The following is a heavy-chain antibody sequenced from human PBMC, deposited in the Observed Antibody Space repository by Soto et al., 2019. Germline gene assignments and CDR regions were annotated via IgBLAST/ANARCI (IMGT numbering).Heavy chain of an antibody. V-gene: IGHV3-73*02. Sequence: EVQLVESGGGLVQPGGSLKLSCAASGFTFSDYAIHWVRLAPGEGLEWVGRIKNKAENYATEYAASVKDRFTISRDDSKNTAYLQMITLRTEDTAVYHCTRLAFGSSWYGFDYWGQGTLVSVSS. J-gene: IGHJ4*02. CDR1: GFTFSDYA. CDR3: TRLAFGSSWYGFDY. D-gene: IGHD6-13*01. CDR2: IKNKAENYAT.